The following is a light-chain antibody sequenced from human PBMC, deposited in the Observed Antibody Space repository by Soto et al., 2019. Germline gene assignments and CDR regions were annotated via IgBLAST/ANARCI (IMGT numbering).Light chain of an antibody. J-gene: IGLJ1*01. V-gene: IGLV2-14*03. CDR1: SSDVGGYNY. CDR3: SSYTTSNTRQIV. Sequence: QSALTQPASVSGSPGQSITISCTGTSSDVGGYNYVSWYQHHPGKAPKSIIYDVSNRPSGVSIRFSASKSDNTASLTISGLQPEDEADYHCSSYTTSNTRQIVFGTGTKVTVL. CDR2: DVS.